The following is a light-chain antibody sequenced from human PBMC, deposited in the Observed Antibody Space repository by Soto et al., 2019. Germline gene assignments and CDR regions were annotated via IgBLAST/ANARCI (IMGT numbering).Light chain of an antibody. J-gene: IGKJ4*01. CDR2: DTS. CDR1: QSVGSS. V-gene: IGKV3D-15*01. CDR3: QQYNDWPPLT. Sequence: EIVMTQSPATLSVSPGERATLSCRASQSVGSSLAWYQQKPGQAPRLLIYDTSTRATDIPDRFSGSGSGTEFTLTIRSLQSEDFALYHCQQYNDWPPLTLAGGTNVDIK.